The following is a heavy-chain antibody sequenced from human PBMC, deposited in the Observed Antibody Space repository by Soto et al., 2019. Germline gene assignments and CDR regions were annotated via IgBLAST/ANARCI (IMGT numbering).Heavy chain of an antibody. Sequence: EVRLLESGGGLVQPGGSLRLSCVVSGFTFPNHGVTWVRQVPGKGLEWVCGFSGGSGTTHYADRVRGRFTISRDVPRQTVYLQMNSLGADDTAVYYCVRWNGFGDFWGQGTLVTVSS. J-gene: IGHJ4*02. CDR3: VRWNGFGDF. CDR2: FSGGSGTT. D-gene: IGHD1-1*01. CDR1: GFTFPNHG. V-gene: IGHV3-23*01.